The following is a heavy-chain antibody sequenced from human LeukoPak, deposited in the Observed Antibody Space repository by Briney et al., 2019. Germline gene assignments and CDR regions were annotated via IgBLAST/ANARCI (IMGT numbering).Heavy chain of an antibody. CDR3: ARTDYDISTGYHVAFDI. D-gene: IGHD3-9*01. Sequence: SETLSLTCTVSGGSISSYYWSWIRQPAGKGLEWIGRIYTSGSTNYNPSLKSRVTMSVDTSKNQFSLKLSSVTAADTAVYYCARTDYDISTGYHVAFDIWGQGTMVTVSS. CDR2: IYTSGST. CDR1: GGSISSYY. J-gene: IGHJ3*02. V-gene: IGHV4-4*07.